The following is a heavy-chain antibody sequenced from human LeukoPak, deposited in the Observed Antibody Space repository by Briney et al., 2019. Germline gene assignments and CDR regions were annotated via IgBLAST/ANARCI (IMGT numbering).Heavy chain of an antibody. CDR1: GFTFSSYW. Sequence: GGSLRLSCAASGFTFSSYWMHWVRQAPGKGPVWVAQINGAGSDTSYADSMKGRFTISRDNAKNSLYLQMNSLRAEDTAVYYCARGGWGAWAFDIWGQGTMVTVSS. J-gene: IGHJ3*02. D-gene: IGHD3-16*01. CDR2: INGAGSDT. V-gene: IGHV3-74*01. CDR3: ARGGWGAWAFDI.